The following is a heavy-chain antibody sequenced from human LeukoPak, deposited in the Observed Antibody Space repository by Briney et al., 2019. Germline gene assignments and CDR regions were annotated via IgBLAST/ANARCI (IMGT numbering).Heavy chain of an antibody. CDR2: IIPIFGTA. CDR1: GGTFSSYA. J-gene: IGHJ6*04. CDR3: ATGQDIVVVPAAPPGYYGMDV. D-gene: IGHD2-2*01. V-gene: IGHV1-69*01. Sequence: ASVKVSCKASGGTFSSYANSWVRQAPGQGLEWMGGIIPIFGTANYAQKFQGRVTITADESTSTAYMELSSLRSEDTAVYYCATGQDIVVVPAAPPGYYGMDVWGKGTTVTVSS.